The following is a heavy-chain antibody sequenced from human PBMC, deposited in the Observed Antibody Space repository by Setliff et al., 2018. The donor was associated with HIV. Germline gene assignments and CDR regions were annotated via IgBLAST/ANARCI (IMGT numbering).Heavy chain of an antibody. Sequence: GGSLRLSCAASGFTVSDTHMRWVRQAPGKGLEWVSFIYSDGRTYYAESVKGRFTISRDDSKNTLYLQMHSLRVEDTAAYYCAKGVKWLDPWGQGIQVTVSS. CDR1: GFTVSDTH. CDR2: IYSDGRT. D-gene: IGHD3-16*01. J-gene: IGHJ5*02. CDR3: AKGVKWLDP. V-gene: IGHV3-53*01.